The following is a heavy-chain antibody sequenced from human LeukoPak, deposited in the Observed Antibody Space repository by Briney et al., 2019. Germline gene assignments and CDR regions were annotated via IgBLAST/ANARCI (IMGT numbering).Heavy chain of an antibody. CDR3: ARSQSITMVRGANY. J-gene: IGHJ4*02. V-gene: IGHV1-2*02. CDR2: INPNSGGT. CDR1: GYTFTGYY. Sequence: ASVKVSCKASGYTFTGYYMHWVRQAPGQGLEWMGWINPNSGGTNYAQKFQGMVTMTRDTSISTAYMELSRLRSDDTAVYYCARSQSITMVRGANYWGQGTLVTVSS. D-gene: IGHD3-10*01.